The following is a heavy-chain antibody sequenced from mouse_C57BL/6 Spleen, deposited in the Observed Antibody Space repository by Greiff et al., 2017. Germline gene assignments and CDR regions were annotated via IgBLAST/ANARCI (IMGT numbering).Heavy chain of an antibody. CDR1: GFTFSDYG. CDR2: ISSGSSTI. V-gene: IGHV5-17*01. Sequence: EVQGVESGGGLVKPGGSLKLSCAASGFTFSDYGMHWVRQAPEKGLEWVAYISSGSSTIYYADTVKGRFTISRDNAKNTLFLQMTSLRSEDTAMYYCARPHYYGSSYGFAYWGQGTLVTVSA. J-gene: IGHJ3*01. D-gene: IGHD1-1*01. CDR3: ARPHYYGSSYGFAY.